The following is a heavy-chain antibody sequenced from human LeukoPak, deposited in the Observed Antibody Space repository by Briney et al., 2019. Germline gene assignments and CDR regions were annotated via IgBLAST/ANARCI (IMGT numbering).Heavy chain of an antibody. J-gene: IGHJ4*02. V-gene: IGHV4-38-2*02. D-gene: IGHD6-13*01. CDR1: GYSISSGYY. CDR2: IHHSGST. Sequence: SETLSLTCTVSGYSISSGYYWGWIRQPPGKGLEWIGSIHHSGSTYYNPSLKSRVTISVDTSKNQFSLKLGSVTAADTAVYYCARARRIAAAGPFDYWGQGTLVTVSS. CDR3: ARARRIAAAGPFDY.